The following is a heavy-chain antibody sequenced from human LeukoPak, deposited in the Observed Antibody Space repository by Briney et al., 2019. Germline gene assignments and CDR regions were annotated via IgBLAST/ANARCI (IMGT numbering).Heavy chain of an antibody. CDR2: ISSDGGST. V-gene: IGHV3-64D*06. D-gene: IGHD3-22*01. CDR1: GFTFTSYA. J-gene: IGHJ4*02. Sequence: GGSLRLSCSASGFTFTSYALHWVRQAPGKGLEYVSTISSDGGSTYYGGSVKGRLTISRDNSKNTLYLQMSSLRAEDTAVYYCVKGHDSGGYSRFDSWGQGTLVTVSS. CDR3: VKGHDSGGYSRFDS.